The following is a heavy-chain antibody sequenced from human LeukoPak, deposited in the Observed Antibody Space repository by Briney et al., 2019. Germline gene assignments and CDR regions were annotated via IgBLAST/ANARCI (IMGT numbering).Heavy chain of an antibody. V-gene: IGHV3-11*01. J-gene: IGHJ4*02. CDR2: ISSSGSTI. CDR1: GFTFSDYY. CDR3: ASQIPSSSSWYPAGDY. D-gene: IGHD6-13*01. Sequence: PGGSLRLSCAASGFTFSDYYMSWIRQAPGKGLEWVSYISSSGSTIYYADSVKGRFTISRDNAKNSLYLQMNSLRAEDTAVYYCASQIPSSSSWYPAGDYWGQGTLVTVSS.